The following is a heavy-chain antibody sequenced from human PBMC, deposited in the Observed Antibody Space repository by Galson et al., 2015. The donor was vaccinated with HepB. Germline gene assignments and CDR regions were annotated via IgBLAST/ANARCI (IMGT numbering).Heavy chain of an antibody. Sequence: SLRLSCAASGFTFSDYYMSWIRQAPGKGLEWVSYISSSSSYTNYAESVKGRFTISRDNAKNSLYLQMNSLRAEDTAVYYCARGLRGYPGAFDIWGQGTMVTVSS. CDR2: ISSSSSYT. D-gene: IGHD5-12*01. V-gene: IGHV3-11*05. CDR3: ARGLRGYPGAFDI. J-gene: IGHJ3*02. CDR1: GFTFSDYY.